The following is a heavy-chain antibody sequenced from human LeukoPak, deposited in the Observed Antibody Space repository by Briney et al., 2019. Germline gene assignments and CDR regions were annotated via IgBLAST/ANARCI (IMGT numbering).Heavy chain of an antibody. J-gene: IGHJ3*02. CDR2: IIPILGIA. CDR1: GGTFSSYA. CDR3: ATGYCSGGSCLPRDAFDI. D-gene: IGHD2-15*01. V-gene: IGHV1-69*04. Sequence: GASVEVSCEASGGTFSSYAISWVRQAPGQGLEWMGRIIPILGIANYAQKFQGRVTITADKSTSTAYMELSSLRSEDTAVYHCATGYCSGGSCLPRDAFDIWGQGTMVTVSS.